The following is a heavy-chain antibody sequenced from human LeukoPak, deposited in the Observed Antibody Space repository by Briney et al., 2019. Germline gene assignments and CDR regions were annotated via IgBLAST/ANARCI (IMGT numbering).Heavy chain of an antibody. V-gene: IGHV3-23*01. Sequence: GGSLRLSCAASGFTFSSYAMSWVRQAPGKGLEWVSAISGSGGSTYYADSVKGRFTISRDNSKNTLYLQMISLRAEDTAVYYCAKSASYSYVGSPDYWGRRTLVTVSS. CDR2: ISGSGGST. CDR3: AKSASYSYVGSPDY. J-gene: IGHJ4*02. CDR1: GFTFSSYA. D-gene: IGHD5-18*01.